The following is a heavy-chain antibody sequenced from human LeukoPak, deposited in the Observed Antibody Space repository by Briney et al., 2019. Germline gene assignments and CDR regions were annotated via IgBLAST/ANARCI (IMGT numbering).Heavy chain of an antibody. D-gene: IGHD4-17*01. Sequence: GESLRISCKGSGYSFTSYWIGWVRQIPGKGLEWMGIIYPGDSDTRYSPSFQGQVTISADKSISTAYLQWSSLKASDTAMYYCARRLAPSGDKPYGMDVWGQGTTVTVSS. V-gene: IGHV5-51*01. CDR1: GYSFTSYW. J-gene: IGHJ6*02. CDR3: ARRLAPSGDKPYGMDV. CDR2: IYPGDSDT.